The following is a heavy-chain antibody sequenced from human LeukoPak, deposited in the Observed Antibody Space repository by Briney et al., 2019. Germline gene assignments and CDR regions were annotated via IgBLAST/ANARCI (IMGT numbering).Heavy chain of an antibody. CDR2: IYYSGST. CDR1: GGSISSSSYS. Sequence: SSETLSLTCTVSGGSISSSSYSWGWIRQPPGKGLEWIGSIYYSGSTYYNPSLKSRVTISVDTSKNQFSLKLSSVTAADTAVYYCARRGVPWGYYFDYWGQGTLVTVSS. J-gene: IGHJ4*02. V-gene: IGHV4-39*01. D-gene: IGHD7-27*01. CDR3: ARRGVPWGYYFDY.